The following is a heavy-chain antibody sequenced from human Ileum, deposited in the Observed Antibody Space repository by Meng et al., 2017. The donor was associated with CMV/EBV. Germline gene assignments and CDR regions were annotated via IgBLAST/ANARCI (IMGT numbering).Heavy chain of an antibody. CDR2: INHTVDT. D-gene: IGHD6-19*01. CDR1: GQYFSGYN. Sequence: ATVMLSPSVTLSLTGVVHGQYFSGYNWNLIRQPPGKGLEYIEEINHTVDTKYNASLKSRLTRSPDLSNNQFSLTLTSVTAADTAIYYCARDQMQFYSSFSKGYFDYWGRGTLVTVSS. V-gene: IGHV4-34*01. CDR3: ARDQMQFYSSFSKGYFDY. J-gene: IGHJ4*02.